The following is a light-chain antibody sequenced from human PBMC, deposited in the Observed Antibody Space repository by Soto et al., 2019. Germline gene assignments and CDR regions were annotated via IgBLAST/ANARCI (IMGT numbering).Light chain of an antibody. CDR3: SSYTTSSTRV. J-gene: IGLJ1*01. Sequence: QSVLTQPASVSGSPGQSITISCTGTSSDVGGYNYVSWYQQHPGKAPKLMIFEVNTRPSGVSNRFSGSKSGNTASLTISGLQTEDEADYYCSSYTTSSTRVFGSGTKLTVL. CDR2: EVN. V-gene: IGLV2-14*01. CDR1: SSDVGGYNY.